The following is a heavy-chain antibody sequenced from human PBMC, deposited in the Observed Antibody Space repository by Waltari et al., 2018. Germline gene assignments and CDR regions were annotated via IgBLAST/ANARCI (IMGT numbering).Heavy chain of an antibody. V-gene: IGHV3-30*18. CDR3: AKDRFFGVIVPNLIDY. J-gene: IGHJ4*02. Sequence: QVQLVESGGGVVQPGRSLRLSCAASGFTFSSYGMHWARQAPGKGLEWLAVVSYDRRHESYADSVKGRFTISRDNSRDTLYLQMNSLRREDSAVYYCAKDRFFGVIVPNLIDYWGQGTLVTVSS. CDR2: VSYDRRHE. D-gene: IGHD3-3*01. CDR1: GFTFSSYG.